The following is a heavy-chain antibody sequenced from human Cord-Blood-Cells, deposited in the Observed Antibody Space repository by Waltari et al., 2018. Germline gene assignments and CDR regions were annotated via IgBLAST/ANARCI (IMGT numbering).Heavy chain of an antibody. Sequence: EVQLVESGGGLVKPGGSLRLSCAASGFTFSSYSMNWVRQAPGKGLEWVASISSSSSYLYYADSVKGRFTISRDNAKNSLYLQMNSLRAEDTAVYYCARGGSSFDYWGQGTLVTVSS. CDR1: GFTFSSYS. D-gene: IGHD6-6*01. CDR2: ISSSSSYL. J-gene: IGHJ4*02. V-gene: IGHV3-21*01. CDR3: ARGGSSFDY.